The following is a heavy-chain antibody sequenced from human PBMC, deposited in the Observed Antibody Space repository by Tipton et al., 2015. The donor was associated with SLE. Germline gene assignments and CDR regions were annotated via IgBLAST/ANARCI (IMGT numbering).Heavy chain of an antibody. CDR1: GYSFTSYW. V-gene: IGHV5-51*01. CDR3: ARHPRITYYYDSRGAFDI. D-gene: IGHD3-22*01. Sequence: VQLVQSGAEVKKPGESLKISCKGSGYSFTSYWIGWVRQMPGKGLEWMGIIYPGDSDTRYSPSFQGQVTISADKSISTAYLQWSSLKASDTAMYYCARHPRITYYYDSRGAFDIWGQGTMVTVSS. J-gene: IGHJ3*02. CDR2: IYPGDSDT.